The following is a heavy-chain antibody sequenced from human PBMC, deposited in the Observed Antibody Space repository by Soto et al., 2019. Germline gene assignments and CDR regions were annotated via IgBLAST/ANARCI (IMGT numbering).Heavy chain of an antibody. CDR3: AQDRAYPRDYFHY. J-gene: IGHJ4*02. Sequence: RGSLGLSCATSGFTFSSYAMSWVRQAPGKGLEWVSAISVNGLGIYYADSVRGRFTISRDNSKNTVFLHMDSLRAEDTAVYYCAQDRAYPRDYFHYWGQGTLVTVSS. CDR2: ISVNGLGI. CDR1: GFTFSSYA. V-gene: IGHV3-23*01.